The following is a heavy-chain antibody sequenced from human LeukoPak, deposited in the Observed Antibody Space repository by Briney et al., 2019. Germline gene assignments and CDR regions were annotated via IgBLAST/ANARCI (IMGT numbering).Heavy chain of an antibody. Sequence: ASVKVSCKASGYTFTGYYMHWVRQAPGQGLEWMGWINPNSGGTNYAQKFQGRVTMTRDTSISTAYMELSRLRSDDTAVYYCARGLLPLAGKTGFGPWGQGTLVTVSS. CDR1: GYTFTGYY. CDR2: INPNSGGT. CDR3: ARGLLPLAGKTGFGP. V-gene: IGHV1-2*02. D-gene: IGHD6-13*01. J-gene: IGHJ5*02.